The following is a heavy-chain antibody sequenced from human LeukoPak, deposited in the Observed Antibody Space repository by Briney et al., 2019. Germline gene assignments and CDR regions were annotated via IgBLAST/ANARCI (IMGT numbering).Heavy chain of an antibody. D-gene: IGHD3-3*02. V-gene: IGHV3-48*04. CDR1: GFNFSSYS. Sequence: GGSLRLFCAASGFNFSSYSMNWVRQAPGKEVEWVSYINRGIDTIYYADSVEGRFTISRDNSKNSLFLQMTSLRADDTAVYYCATGDPTRAFLGYWGQGTLVAVSS. J-gene: IGHJ4*02. CDR3: ATGDPTRAFLGY. CDR2: INRGIDTI.